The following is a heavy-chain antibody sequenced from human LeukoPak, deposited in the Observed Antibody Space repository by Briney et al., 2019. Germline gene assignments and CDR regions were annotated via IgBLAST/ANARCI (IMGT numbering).Heavy chain of an antibody. J-gene: IGHJ4*02. Sequence: PSETLSLTCTVSGGSISSSNYYWGWIRQPPGKGLEWIGSMYYSGNTDYNPSLKSRVTISVDTSKNQFSLKVNSVTAADTAVYYCARTLGWASSRYPFDGWGQGALVTVSS. CDR3: ARTLGWASSRYPFDG. D-gene: IGHD3-16*02. V-gene: IGHV4-39*01. CDR2: MYYSGNT. CDR1: GGSISSSNYY.